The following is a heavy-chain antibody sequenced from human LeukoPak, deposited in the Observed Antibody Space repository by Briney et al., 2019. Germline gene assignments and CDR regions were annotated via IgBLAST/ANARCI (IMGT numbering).Heavy chain of an antibody. V-gene: IGHV3-7*03. CDR1: GFTFSSYW. Sequence: GGSPRLSCAASGFTFSSYWMSWVRQAPGKGLEWVANIKQDGSEKNSVDSVKGRFTISRDNAKNSLYLQMNSLRVEDTAVYYCARDRYSSSWGQGTLVTVSS. CDR2: IKQDGSEK. CDR3: ARDRYSSS. J-gene: IGHJ4*02. D-gene: IGHD6-13*01.